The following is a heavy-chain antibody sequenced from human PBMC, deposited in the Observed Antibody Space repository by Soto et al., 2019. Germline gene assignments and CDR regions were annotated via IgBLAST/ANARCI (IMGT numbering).Heavy chain of an antibody. Sequence: PGGSLRLSCAASGFTFSSHTMSWVRQAPGKGLEWVSSISSGNSYIKYAESVKGRFTISRDNSKNSLYLQMNSLRAEDTAVYYCARVNGYYYYGMDVWGQGTTVTVSS. V-gene: IGHV3-21*01. D-gene: IGHD3-22*01. J-gene: IGHJ6*02. CDR2: ISSGNSYI. CDR3: ARVNGYYYYGMDV. CDR1: GFTFSSHT.